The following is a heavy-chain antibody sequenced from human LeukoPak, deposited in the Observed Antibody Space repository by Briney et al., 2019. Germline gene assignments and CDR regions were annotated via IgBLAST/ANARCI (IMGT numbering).Heavy chain of an antibody. CDR3: ARRGGRTRGFWYFDL. V-gene: IGHV4-59*01. CDR1: GDSIRNNY. CDR2: IYSSGST. Sequence: SETLSLTCSVSGDSIRNNYWSWIRQPPGQGLEWIGYIYSSGSTTYNPSLKSRLTISVDTSKNQFSLNLSSVTAADTAVYYCARRGGRTRGFWYFDLWGRGTLVTVSS. J-gene: IGHJ2*01. D-gene: IGHD3-16*01.